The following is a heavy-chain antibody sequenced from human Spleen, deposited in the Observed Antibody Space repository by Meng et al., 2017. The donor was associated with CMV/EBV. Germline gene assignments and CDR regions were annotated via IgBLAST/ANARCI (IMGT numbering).Heavy chain of an antibody. CDR2: INHSGST. CDR1: KGSFSNYY. J-gene: IGHJ4*02. Sequence: LPLTCTVYKGSFSNYYWGWIRRPQGRGLGWIGEINHSGSTNYKPSLKSRVTISVDTSKNQFSLNLTSVTAADTAVYYCARGTWTFDYWGQGTLVTVSS. CDR3: ARGTWTFDY. V-gene: IGHV4-34*01. D-gene: IGHD3/OR15-3a*01.